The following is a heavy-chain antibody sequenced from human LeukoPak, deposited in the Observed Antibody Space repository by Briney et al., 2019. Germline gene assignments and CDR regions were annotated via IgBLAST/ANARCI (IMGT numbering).Heavy chain of an antibody. CDR1: GFTISNYW. Sequence: GGSLRLSGAVSGFTISNYWMSWVRQAPGKGLEWVANIKQDGSGEFYVDSVKGRFTISRDSAKNSLYLQMNSLRDEDTAVYYCARDPFDYWGQGTLVTVSS. J-gene: IGHJ4*02. V-gene: IGHV3-7*01. CDR3: ARDPFDY. CDR2: IKQDGSGE.